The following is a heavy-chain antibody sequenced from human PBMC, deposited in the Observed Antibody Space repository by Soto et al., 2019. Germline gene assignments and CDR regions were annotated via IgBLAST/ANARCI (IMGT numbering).Heavy chain of an antibody. V-gene: IGHV4-30-4*01. D-gene: IGHD2-2*01. CDR3: ARVVRFCSSPSCRGRNWFDP. CDR2: MFYTGTT. CDR1: GGSISSGDYY. J-gene: IGHJ5*02. Sequence: QVQLQESGPGLVKPSQTLSLTCSVSGGSISSGDYYWSWIRQPPGKGLEWIGYMFYTGTTYYNPSLKSRITISMDTSKNQFSLRLTSVTAADTAEYLCARVVRFCSSPSCRGRNWFDPWGQGTRVTVSS.